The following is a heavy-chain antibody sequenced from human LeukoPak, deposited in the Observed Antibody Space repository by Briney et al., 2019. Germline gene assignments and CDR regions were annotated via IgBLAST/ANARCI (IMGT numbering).Heavy chain of an antibody. CDR3: ARDRYDFWSGYYYGMDV. Sequence: GGSLRLSCAASGFIVSDNYMSWVRQAPGKGLEWVSVIYSGGSTYYADSVKGRFTISRDNSKNTLYLQMNSLRAEDTAVYYCARDRYDFWSGYYYGMDVWGQGTTVTVSS. CDR2: IYSGGST. J-gene: IGHJ6*02. V-gene: IGHV3-53*01. D-gene: IGHD3-3*01. CDR1: GFIVSDNY.